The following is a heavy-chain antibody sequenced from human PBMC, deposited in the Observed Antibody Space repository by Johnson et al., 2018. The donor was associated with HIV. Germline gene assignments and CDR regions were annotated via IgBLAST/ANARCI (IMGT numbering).Heavy chain of an antibody. CDR1: GFTVSSYA. J-gene: IGHJ3*02. V-gene: IGHV3-30*04. CDR2: ISYDGSNK. CDR3: AKDRGLDAFDI. Sequence: QVQLVESGGGLVQPGGSLRRSCAASGFTVSSYAMHWVRQAPGKGLEWVAIISYDGSNKYYADSVKGRFTISRDNSENTLFLQMNSLRAEDTAVYYCAKDRGLDAFDIWGQGTMVTVSS.